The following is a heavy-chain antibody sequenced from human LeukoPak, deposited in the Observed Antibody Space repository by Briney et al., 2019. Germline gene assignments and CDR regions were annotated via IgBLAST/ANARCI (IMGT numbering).Heavy chain of an antibody. CDR1: GFTFSSCS. Sequence: GGSLRLSCAASGFTFSSCSMNWVRQAPGKGLEWVSYISSSSSTIYYADSVKGRFTISRDNAKNSLYLQMNSLRAEDTAVYYCAKVIPEGDYGDYEWFDPWGQGTLVTVSS. D-gene: IGHD4-17*01. CDR2: ISSSSSTI. CDR3: AKVIPEGDYGDYEWFDP. J-gene: IGHJ5*02. V-gene: IGHV3-48*04.